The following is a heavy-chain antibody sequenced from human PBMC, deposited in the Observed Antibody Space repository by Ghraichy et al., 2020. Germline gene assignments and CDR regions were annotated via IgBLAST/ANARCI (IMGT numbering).Heavy chain of an antibody. CDR3: ARLDSDDYVGYYYGMDV. V-gene: IGHV1-18*04. CDR2: ISAYNGNT. D-gene: IGHD4-17*01. CDR1: GYTFTSYG. J-gene: IGHJ6*02. Sequence: ASVKVSCKASGYTFTSYGISWVRQAPGQGLEWMGWISAYNGNTNYAQKLQGRVTMTTDTSTSTAYMELRSLRSDDTAVYYCARLDSDDYVGYYYGMDVWGQGTTVTVSS.